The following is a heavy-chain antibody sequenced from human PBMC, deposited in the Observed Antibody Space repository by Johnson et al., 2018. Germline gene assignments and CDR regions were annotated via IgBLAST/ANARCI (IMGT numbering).Heavy chain of an antibody. CDR3: AKEPTGGDTFDI. J-gene: IGHJ3*02. CDR2: IRSKANSYAT. CDR1: GFTFSGSA. D-gene: IGHD4-17*01. V-gene: IGHV3-73*01. Sequence: VQLVESGGGLVQPGGSLKLSCAASGFTFSGSAMHWVRQASGKGLEWVGRIRSKANSYATAYAASVKGRFTISRDDSKNTAYLQMNSLKTEDPAVYYCAKEPTGGDTFDIWGQGTMVTVSS.